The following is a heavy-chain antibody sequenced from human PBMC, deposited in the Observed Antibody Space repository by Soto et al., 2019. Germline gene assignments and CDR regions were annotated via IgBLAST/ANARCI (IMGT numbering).Heavy chain of an antibody. J-gene: IGHJ3*02. V-gene: IGHV3-30*18. Sequence: QVQLVESGGGVVQPGRSLRLSCAASGFTFSSYGMHWVRQAPGKGLEWVAVISYDGSNKYYADSVKGRFTISRDNSKNTRYLQMNSLRAEDTAVYYCAKDRSSGWSDAFDIWGQGTMVTVSS. CDR1: GFTFSSYG. D-gene: IGHD6-19*01. CDR2: ISYDGSNK. CDR3: AKDRSSGWSDAFDI.